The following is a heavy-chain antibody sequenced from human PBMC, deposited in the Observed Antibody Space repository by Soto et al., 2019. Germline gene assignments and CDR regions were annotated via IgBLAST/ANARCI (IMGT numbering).Heavy chain of an antibody. CDR3: ARDLSYSSGWYSTVYGMDV. CDR2: IYYSGST. CDR1: GGSTSSGGYY. Sequence: SETLSLTCTVSGGSTSSGGYYWSWIRQHPGKGLEWIGYIYYSGSTYYNPSLKSRVTISVDTSKNQFSLKLSSVTAADTAVYYCARDLSYSSGWYSTVYGMDVWGQGTTVTVSS. V-gene: IGHV4-31*03. D-gene: IGHD6-19*01. J-gene: IGHJ6*02.